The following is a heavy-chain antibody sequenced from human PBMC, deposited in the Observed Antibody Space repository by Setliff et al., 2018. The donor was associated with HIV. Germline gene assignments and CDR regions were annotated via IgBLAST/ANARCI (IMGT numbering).Heavy chain of an antibody. CDR2: INPSGGTT. Sequence: GASVKVSCKASGYSFSTSFIHWVRQAPGQGLEWMGIINPSGGTTRYAQKFQGRVTLTTDELMNTAYMELSSLRSEDTAVYYCASGSGYCKNGNCYIGVHKNPDKYYFDYWGQGTLVTVSS. D-gene: IGHD2-8*01. J-gene: IGHJ4*02. CDR3: ASGSGYCKNGNCYIGVHKNPDKYYFDY. V-gene: IGHV1-46*01. CDR1: GYSFSTSF.